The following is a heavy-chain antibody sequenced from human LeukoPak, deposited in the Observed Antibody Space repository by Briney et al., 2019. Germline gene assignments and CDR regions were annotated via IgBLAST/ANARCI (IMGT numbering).Heavy chain of an antibody. V-gene: IGHV3-23*01. J-gene: IGHJ6*02. CDR1: GFTFSSYA. Sequence: GGSLRLSCAASGFTFSSYAMSWVRQAPGKGLEWVSAISGSGGSTYYTDSVKGRFTISRDNSKNTLYLQMNSLRAEDTAVYYCAKDLAQMYYDFWSDYYYYYYGMDVWGQGTTVTVSS. CDR2: ISGSGGST. CDR3: AKDLAQMYYDFWSDYYYYYYGMDV. D-gene: IGHD3-3*01.